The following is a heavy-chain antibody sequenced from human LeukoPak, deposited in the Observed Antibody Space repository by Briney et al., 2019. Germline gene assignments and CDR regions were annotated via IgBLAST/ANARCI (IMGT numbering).Heavy chain of an antibody. J-gene: IGHJ4*02. CDR1: GFTFSSYA. Sequence: HPGGSQRLSCAASGFTFSSYAMSWVRQAPGKGLEWVSAISGSGGSTYYADSVKGRFTISRDNSKNTLCLQMNSLRAEDTAVYYCANGHYGSGSYYRFDYWGQGTLVTVSS. V-gene: IGHV3-23*01. D-gene: IGHD3-10*01. CDR3: ANGHYGSGSYYRFDY. CDR2: ISGSGGST.